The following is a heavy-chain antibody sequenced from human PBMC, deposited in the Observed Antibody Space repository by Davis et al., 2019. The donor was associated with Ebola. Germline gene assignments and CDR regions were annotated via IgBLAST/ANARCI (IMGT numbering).Heavy chain of an antibody. CDR3: ASGRTDDAFDI. D-gene: IGHD1-1*01. CDR1: GFTFSSYS. J-gene: IGHJ3*02. CDR2: ISSNGGST. Sequence: GESLKISCAASGFTFSSYSMHWVRQAPGKGLEYVSAISSNGGSTYYANSVKARFTISRDNSKNTLFLQVGSLRVEDMAVYYCASGRTDDAFDIWGQGTMVTVSS. V-gene: IGHV3-64*01.